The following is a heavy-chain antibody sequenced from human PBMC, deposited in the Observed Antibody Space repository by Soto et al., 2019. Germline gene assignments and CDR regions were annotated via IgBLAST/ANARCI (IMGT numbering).Heavy chain of an antibody. Sequence: EVPLVESGGGLVQPGGSLRLSCAASGFRFSDYPMHWVRQAPGKGLEYVSAISGDGGNTYYGNSVKGRFIISRDNSKNTLYLQMGSLRAEDMAVYYCSREREGGNDYWGQGTLVTVSS. CDR2: ISGDGGNT. V-gene: IGHV3-64*01. CDR3: SREREGGNDY. CDR1: GFRFSDYP. D-gene: IGHD1-1*01. J-gene: IGHJ4*02.